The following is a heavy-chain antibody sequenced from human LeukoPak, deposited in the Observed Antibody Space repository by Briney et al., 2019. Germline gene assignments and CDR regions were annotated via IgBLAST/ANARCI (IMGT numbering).Heavy chain of an antibody. D-gene: IGHD6-19*01. CDR3: ARGRAVAGSHYGMDV. CDR2: ISHSGTSI. CDR1: GFTFSSYE. V-gene: IGHV3-48*03. Sequence: GGSLRLSCATSGFTFSSYEMNWVRQAPGKGLEWVSYISHSGTSIYYADSVKGRFTFSRDNAKNSLALQMNSLRAEDTAVYYCARGRAVAGSHYGMDVWGKGTTVTVSS. J-gene: IGHJ6*04.